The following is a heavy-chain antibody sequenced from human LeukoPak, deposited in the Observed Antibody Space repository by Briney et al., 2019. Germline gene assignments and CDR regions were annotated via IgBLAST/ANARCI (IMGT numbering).Heavy chain of an antibody. J-gene: IGHJ4*02. CDR2: IRYDGSNK. V-gene: IGHV3-30*02. CDR3: AKDLRRVYYDFWSGYYSDY. CDR1: GFTFNSYG. D-gene: IGHD3-3*01. Sequence: GGSLRLSCAASGFTFNSYGMQWVRQAPGKGLEWVALIRYDGSNKYYADSVKGRFTISRDNSKNTLYLQMNSLRAEDTAVYYCAKDLRRVYYDFWSGYYSDYWGQGTLVTVSS.